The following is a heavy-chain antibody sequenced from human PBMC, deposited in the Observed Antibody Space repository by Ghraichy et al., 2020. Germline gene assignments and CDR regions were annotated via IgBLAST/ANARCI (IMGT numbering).Heavy chain of an antibody. D-gene: IGHD3-22*01. V-gene: IGHV5-51*01. J-gene: IGHJ4*02. CDR2: IYPGDSDT. CDR1: GYSFTSYW. CDR3: ARHPDSSGYYYDY. Sequence: GESLNISCKGSGYSFTSYWIGWVRQMPGKGLEWMGIIYPGDSDTRYSPSFQGQVTISADKPISTAYLQWSSLKASDTAMYYCARHPDSSGYYYDYWGQGTLVTVSS.